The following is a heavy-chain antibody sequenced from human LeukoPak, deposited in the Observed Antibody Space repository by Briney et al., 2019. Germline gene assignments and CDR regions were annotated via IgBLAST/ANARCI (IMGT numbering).Heavy chain of an antibody. D-gene: IGHD1-26*01. V-gene: IGHV3-23*01. Sequence: GGSLRLSCAASGFTFSTNAMSWVRQAPGKGLEWFSSISASGGSTHYEDSVKGRFTISRDNSKNTLYLQMNSLRAEDTAVYYCARPPYSGSPNRFDYWGQGTLVTVSS. CDR1: GFTFSTNA. J-gene: IGHJ4*02. CDR3: ARPPYSGSPNRFDY. CDR2: ISASGGST.